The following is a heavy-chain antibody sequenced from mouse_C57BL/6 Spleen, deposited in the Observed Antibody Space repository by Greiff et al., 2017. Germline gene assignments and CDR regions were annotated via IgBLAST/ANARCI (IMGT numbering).Heavy chain of an antibody. J-gene: IGHJ2*01. CDR1: GFSLTSYG. V-gene: IGHV2-5*01. CDR3: AKKRRGDEYYFDY. CDR2: IWRGGST. D-gene: IGHD3-3*01. Sequence: QVQLQQSGPGLVQPSQSLSITCTVSGFSLTSYGVHWVRQSPGKGLEWLGVIWRGGSTDYNAAFMSRLSITKDNSKSQVFFKMNSLQADDTAIYYCAKKRRGDEYYFDYWGQGTTLTVSS.